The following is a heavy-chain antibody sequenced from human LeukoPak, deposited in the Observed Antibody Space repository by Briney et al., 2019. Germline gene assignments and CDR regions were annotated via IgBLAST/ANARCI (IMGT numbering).Heavy chain of an antibody. CDR3: ARVYGVVITYYYYMDV. Sequence: PQTLSLACTLSGRSISSVDYDWSWIRQPPGKGREWIRYINYGGSPYYNPSLKSRVTISVDTSKNQFSLKLSSVTAADTAVYYCARVYGVVITYYYYMDVWGKGTTVTVSS. V-gene: IGHV4-30-4*08. J-gene: IGHJ6*03. CDR2: INYGGSP. D-gene: IGHD3-3*01. CDR1: GRSISSVDYD.